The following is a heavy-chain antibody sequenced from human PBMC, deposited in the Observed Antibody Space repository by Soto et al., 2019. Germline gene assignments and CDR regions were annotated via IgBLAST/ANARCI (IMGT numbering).Heavy chain of an antibody. CDR3: ARQHGPTTSANWFDP. CDR2: ISTYSGDT. CDR1: GYTFFTYD. D-gene: IGHD5-12*01. J-gene: IGHJ5*02. Sequence: QVHLVQSGVEVKTPGASVKVSCQASGYTFFTYDISWVRQAPGQGLEWMGWISTYSGDTKYAQKFQGRITMTTDTSTTTAYLELRSLRADDTAVYYCARQHGPTTSANWFDPWGQGTLVTVSS. V-gene: IGHV1-18*01.